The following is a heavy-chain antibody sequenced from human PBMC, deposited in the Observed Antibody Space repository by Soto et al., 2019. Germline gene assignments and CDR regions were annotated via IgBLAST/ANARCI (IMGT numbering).Heavy chain of an antibody. CDR2: ISSSGSSI. J-gene: IGHJ4*02. CDR3: ARVRTSMIQVVFDY. V-gene: IGHV3-11*01. D-gene: IGHD3-22*01. CDR1: GFTFSDYY. Sequence: GGSLRLSCAASGFTFSDYYINWFRQAPGKGLEWVSYISSSGSSIYYADSVKGRLTISRDNAKNSLYLQMNSLRAEDTAVYYCARVRTSMIQVVFDYWGQGTQVTVSS.